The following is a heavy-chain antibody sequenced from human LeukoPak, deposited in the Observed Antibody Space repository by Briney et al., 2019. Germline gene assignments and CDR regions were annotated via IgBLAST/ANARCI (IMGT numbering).Heavy chain of an antibody. V-gene: IGHV3-74*01. Sequence: GGSLRLSCTASGFTFGDYAMSWFRQAPGKGLVWVSRINNDGSDTTYADSVKGRFTSSRDNAKNTLYLQMNSLRAEDTAVYYCARGNIGPDYWGQGTLVTVSS. CDR3: ARGNIGPDY. CDR1: GFTFGDYA. CDR2: INNDGSDT. J-gene: IGHJ4*02.